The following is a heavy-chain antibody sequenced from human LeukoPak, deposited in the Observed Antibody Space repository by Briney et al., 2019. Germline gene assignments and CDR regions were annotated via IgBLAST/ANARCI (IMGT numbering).Heavy chain of an antibody. D-gene: IGHD6-19*01. CDR1: GGSISSSSYY. CDR3: ARNSYSSGWYDPIYFDY. CDR2: IYYSGST. Sequence: SETLSLTCTVSGGSISSSSYYWGWIRQPPGKGLEWIGSIYYSGSTYYNPSLKSRVTISVDTSKNQFSLKLSSVTAADTAVYYCARNSYSSGWYDPIYFDYWGQGTLVTVSS. J-gene: IGHJ4*02. V-gene: IGHV4-39*01.